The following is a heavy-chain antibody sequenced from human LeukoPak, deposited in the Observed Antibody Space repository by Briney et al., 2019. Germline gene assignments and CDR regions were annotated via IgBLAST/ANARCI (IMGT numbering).Heavy chain of an antibody. J-gene: IGHJ6*02. Sequence: GGSLRLSCAASGFTFSSYAMSWVRQAPGKGLEWVSAISGSGGSTYYADSVKGRFTISRDNSKNTLYLQMNSLRAEDTAVYYCANMGGPAAGPYLYYYSMDVWRQGTTVSV. CDR1: GFTFSSYA. CDR3: ANMGGPAAGPYLYYYSMDV. D-gene: IGHD6-25*01. V-gene: IGHV3-23*01. CDR2: ISGSGGST.